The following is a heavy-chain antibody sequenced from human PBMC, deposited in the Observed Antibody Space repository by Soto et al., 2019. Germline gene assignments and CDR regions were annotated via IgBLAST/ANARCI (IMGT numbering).Heavy chain of an antibody. V-gene: IGHV3-64*01. D-gene: IGHD6-19*01. Sequence: EVQLVESGGGLVQPGGSLRLSCAASGFTFSSYAMHWARQAPGKGLEYVSVISSNGGSTSYANSVKGRFTVSRDNSKNTLYLQMGSLRADDMAVYYCARDKALGYNSGWYSAFDIWGQGTMVTVSS. CDR3: ARDKALGYNSGWYSAFDI. CDR2: ISSNGGST. J-gene: IGHJ3*02. CDR1: GFTFSSYA.